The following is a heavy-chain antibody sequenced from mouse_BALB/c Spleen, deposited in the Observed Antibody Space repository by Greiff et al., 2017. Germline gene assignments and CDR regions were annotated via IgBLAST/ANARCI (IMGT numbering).Heavy chain of an antibody. Sequence: VQLQQSGPELVKPGASVRISCKASGYTFTSYYIHWVKQRPGQGLEWIGWIYPGNVNTKYNEKFKGKATLTADKSSSTAYMQLSSLTSEDSAVYFCARFWEYYAMDYWGQGTSVTVSS. V-gene: IGHV1S56*01. CDR1: GYTFTSYY. D-gene: IGHD4-1*01. CDR3: ARFWEYYAMDY. J-gene: IGHJ4*01. CDR2: IYPGNVNT.